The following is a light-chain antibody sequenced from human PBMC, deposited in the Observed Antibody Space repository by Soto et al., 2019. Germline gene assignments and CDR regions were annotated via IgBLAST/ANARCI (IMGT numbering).Light chain of an antibody. J-gene: IGKJ5*01. CDR2: DVS. V-gene: IGKV1-33*01. Sequence: DIQRTQSPSSLSASVGERVTITCQASQDIRNYLNWYQHQRGKAPKLXIYDVSNLETGVLSQFSGSGAGTDFTFTISSLQPEDIATYYCQQYDNLTIAFGQGTRLEIK. CDR1: QDIRNY. CDR3: QQYDNLTIA.